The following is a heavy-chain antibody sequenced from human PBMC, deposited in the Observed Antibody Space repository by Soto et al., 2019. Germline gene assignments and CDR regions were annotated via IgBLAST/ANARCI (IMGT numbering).Heavy chain of an antibody. CDR3: AKDASDIVVVVAATGGWFDP. J-gene: IGHJ5*02. CDR1: GFTFSSYG. D-gene: IGHD2-15*01. Sequence: QVQLVESGGGVVQPGRSLRLSCAASGFTFSSYGMHWVRQAPGKGLEWVAVISYDGSNKYYADSVKGRFTISRDNSKNTLYLQMNSLRAEDTAVYYCAKDASDIVVVVAATGGWFDPWGQGTLVTVSS. CDR2: ISYDGSNK. V-gene: IGHV3-30*18.